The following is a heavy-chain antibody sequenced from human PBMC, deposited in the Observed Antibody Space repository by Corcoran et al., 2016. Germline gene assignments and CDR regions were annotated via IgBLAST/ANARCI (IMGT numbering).Heavy chain of an antibody. V-gene: IGHV3-7*03. CDR2: IKQDGSEK. D-gene: IGHD6-13*01. CDR3: ARDGDRGRSWYVGYYYYYGMDV. CDR1: GFTFSSSW. Sequence: EVQLVESGGGLVQPGGSLRLSCAASGFTFSSSWMSWVRQAPGKGLEWVANIKQDGSEKYYVDSVKGRFTISRDNAKNSLYLQMNSLRAEDTAVYYCARDGDRGRSWYVGYYYYYGMDVWGQGTTVTVAS. J-gene: IGHJ6*02.